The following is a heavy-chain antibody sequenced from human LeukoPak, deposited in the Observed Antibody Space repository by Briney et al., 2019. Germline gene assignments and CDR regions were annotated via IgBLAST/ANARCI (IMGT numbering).Heavy chain of an antibody. Sequence: GGSLRLSCAASGFTFSNAWMSWVRQAPGKGLEWVGRIKSKTDGGTTDYAAPVKGRFTISRDDSKNILYLQMNSLKTEDTAVYYCTTRTTVVTDAFDIWGQGTMVTVSS. CDR3: TTRTTVVTDAFDI. CDR2: IKSKTDGGTT. D-gene: IGHD4-23*01. CDR1: GFTFSNAW. J-gene: IGHJ3*02. V-gene: IGHV3-15*01.